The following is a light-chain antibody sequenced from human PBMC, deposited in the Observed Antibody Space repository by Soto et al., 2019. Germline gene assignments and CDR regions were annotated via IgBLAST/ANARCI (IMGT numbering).Light chain of an antibody. CDR2: AAS. Sequence: DIQMTQSPSSLSASVGDRVTITCRASQSISSYLNWYQQKPGKAPKLLIYAASSLQSGVPSRFSGSGSGTDFTLTIISLQPEDFATYDCQQSDSTPRAFGQGTKVDI. CDR3: QQSDSTPRA. J-gene: IGKJ1*01. V-gene: IGKV1-39*01. CDR1: QSISSY.